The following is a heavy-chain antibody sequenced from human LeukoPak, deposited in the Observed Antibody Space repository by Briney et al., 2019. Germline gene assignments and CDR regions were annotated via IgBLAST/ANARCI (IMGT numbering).Heavy chain of an antibody. Sequence: ASVKVSCKTSGYTFSDYYIHWVRQAPGQGLEWMGWINPKNSGTKYAQKFQGWITMITDTSTSTAYMELTSLRSNDTAVYYCARVTVTTLFEHWGPGTLVTVSS. V-gene: IGHV1-2*04. D-gene: IGHD4-17*01. J-gene: IGHJ4*02. CDR2: INPKNSGT. CDR1: GYTFSDYY. CDR3: ARVTVTTLFEH.